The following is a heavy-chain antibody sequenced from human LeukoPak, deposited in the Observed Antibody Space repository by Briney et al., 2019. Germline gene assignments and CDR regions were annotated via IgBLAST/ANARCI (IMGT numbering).Heavy chain of an antibody. CDR2: MNPNSGNT. CDR3: ARARAAAGWFDP. V-gene: IGHV1-8*01. D-gene: IGHD6-13*01. Sequence: ASVKVSCKASGYTFTSYDINWVRQATGQGLEWMGWMNPNSGNTGYAQKFQGRVTMTRNTPISTAYMELSSLRSEDTAVYYCARARAAAGWFDPWGQGTLVTVSS. J-gene: IGHJ5*02. CDR1: GYTFTSYD.